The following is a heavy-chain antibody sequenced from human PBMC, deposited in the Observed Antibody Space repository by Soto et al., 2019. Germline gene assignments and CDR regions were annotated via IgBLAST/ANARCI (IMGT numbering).Heavy chain of an antibody. CDR2: SSAGNGNT. D-gene: IGHD2-21*02. CDR1: GYTFTSYA. CDR3: ARGGRVTAWWGIYCDRLDF. J-gene: IGHJ6*02. V-gene: IGHV1-3*02. Sequence: GASVKVSWKASGYTFTSYAMHWVRQAPGQRLEWMGWSSAGNGNTKYSQEFQGRVTITRDTSASTAYMELSSLRSEDMAVYYCARGGRVTAWWGIYCDRLDFWTRGTT.